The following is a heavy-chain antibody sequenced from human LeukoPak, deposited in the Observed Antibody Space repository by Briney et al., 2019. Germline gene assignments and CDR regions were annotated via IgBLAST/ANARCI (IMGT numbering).Heavy chain of an antibody. CDR1: GFTFDDYA. Sequence: GGSLRLSCAASGFTFDDYAMHWVRQAPGKGLEWVSLISGDGGSTYYAGSVKGRFTISKDNSKNSLYLQMNSLRTEDTALYYCAKDSAYYDSSGYTSFQYYFDYWGQGTLVTVSS. V-gene: IGHV3-43*02. CDR2: ISGDGGST. D-gene: IGHD3-22*01. CDR3: AKDSAYYDSSGYTSFQYYFDY. J-gene: IGHJ4*02.